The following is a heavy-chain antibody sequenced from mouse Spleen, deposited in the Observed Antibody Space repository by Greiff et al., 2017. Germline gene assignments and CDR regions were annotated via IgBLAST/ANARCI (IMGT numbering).Heavy chain of an antibody. D-gene: IGHD1-1*01. V-gene: IGHV14-1*02. CDR2: IDPENGNT. J-gene: IGHJ3*01. CDR1: GFNIKDYY. CDR3: TRDYYGSSYHWFAY. Sequence: VQLQQSGAELVRPGALVKLSCKASGFNIKDYYMHWVKQRPEQGLEWIGWIDPENGNTIYDPKFQGKASITADTSSSTAYMELSSLTNEDSAVYYCTRDYYGSSYHWFAYWGQGTLVTVSA.